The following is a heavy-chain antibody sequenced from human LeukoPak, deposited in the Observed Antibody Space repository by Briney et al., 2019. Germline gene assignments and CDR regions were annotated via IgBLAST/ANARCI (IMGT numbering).Heavy chain of an antibody. V-gene: IGHV1-2*02. D-gene: IGHD3-22*01. CDR1: GYTFTGYY. CDR3: ARGPYYYDSSGYKAPSTY. CDR2: INPNSGGT. Sequence: ASVKVSCKASGYTFTGYYMHWVRQDPGQGLEWMGWINPNSGGTNYAQKFQGRVTMTRDTSISTAYMELSRLRSDDTAVYYCARGPYYYDSSGYKAPSTYWGQGTLVTVSS. J-gene: IGHJ4*02.